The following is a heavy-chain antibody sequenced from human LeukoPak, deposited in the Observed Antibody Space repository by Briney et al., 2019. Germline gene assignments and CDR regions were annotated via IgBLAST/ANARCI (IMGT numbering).Heavy chain of an antibody. CDR2: TNSDGSIT. V-gene: IGHV3-74*01. CDR1: GFTFSTYW. Sequence: GGSLRLSCAASGFTFSTYWMHWVRQAPEKGLEWVSRTNSDGSITNYADSVKGRFTISRDNAKNTLFLQMNSLRVEDTAVYYCVLVTTGSWGQGTMVTVS. D-gene: IGHD4-17*01. CDR3: VLVTTGS. J-gene: IGHJ3*01.